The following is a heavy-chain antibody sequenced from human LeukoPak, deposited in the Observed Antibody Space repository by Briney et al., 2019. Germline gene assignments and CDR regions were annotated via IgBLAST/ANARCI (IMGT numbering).Heavy chain of an antibody. Sequence: GGSLRLSCAASGFTFSSYAMSWVRQAPGKGLEWVSAISGSGGSTYYADSVKGRFTISRDNSKNTLYLRMNSLRAEDTAVYYCARDRSSSGWFGNWGQGTLVTVSS. J-gene: IGHJ4*02. CDR1: GFTFSSYA. CDR2: ISGSGGST. D-gene: IGHD6-19*01. CDR3: ARDRSSSGWFGN. V-gene: IGHV3-23*01.